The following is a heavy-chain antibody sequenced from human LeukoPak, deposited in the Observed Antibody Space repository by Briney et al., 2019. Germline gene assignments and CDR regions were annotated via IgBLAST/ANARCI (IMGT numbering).Heavy chain of an antibody. Sequence: GGSLRLSCAASGFTFSTYWMHWVRQAPGKGLVWVSRIDSDGSSTIYADSVKGRFTISRDNAKNTLYLQMNRLRAEDTAVYYCARGYCSGASCYKSAAFDMWGQGTMVTVSS. CDR2: IDSDGSST. D-gene: IGHD2-2*02. J-gene: IGHJ3*02. CDR1: GFTFSTYW. CDR3: ARGYCSGASCYKSAAFDM. V-gene: IGHV3-74*01.